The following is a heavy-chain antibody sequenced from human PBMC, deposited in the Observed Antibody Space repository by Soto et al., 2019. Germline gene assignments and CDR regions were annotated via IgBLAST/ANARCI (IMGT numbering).Heavy chain of an antibody. CDR2: VSHDGNNQ. CDR3: ARDGATQMWRPWYVDL. J-gene: IGHJ2*01. CDR1: GFTFSNYA. Sequence: QVQLVESGGGVVQPGRSLRLSCAVSGFTFSNYAMHWVRQAPGKGLEWVAIVSHDGNNQYYADSAKGRFTISRDNSEKTLYLQMNSLRTEDTAVFYCARDGATQMWRPWYVDLWGRGTLVTVSS. D-gene: IGHD2-21*01. V-gene: IGHV3-30-3*01.